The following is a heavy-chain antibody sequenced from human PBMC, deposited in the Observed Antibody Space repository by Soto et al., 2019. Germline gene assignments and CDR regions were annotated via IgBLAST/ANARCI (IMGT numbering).Heavy chain of an antibody. V-gene: IGHV1-46*01. Sequence: ASVKVSCKAVGYTFTSYYIHWVRQAPGQGLEWMGVMKPSDGSTTYAQRFQDRVTMTRDTSTGTVYMNLNSLRSEDTAVYYCARDAQIGHGYSVYDTYWGQGTLVTV. CDR1: GYTFTSYY. CDR3: ARDAQIGHGYSVYDTY. D-gene: IGHD5-12*01. CDR2: MKPSDGST. J-gene: IGHJ4*01.